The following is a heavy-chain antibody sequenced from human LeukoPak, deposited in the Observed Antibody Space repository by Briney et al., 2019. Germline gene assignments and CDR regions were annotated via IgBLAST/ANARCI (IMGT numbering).Heavy chain of an antibody. CDR1: GDSISSNY. J-gene: IGHJ4*02. CDR3: ASESYSSAVDY. D-gene: IGHD6-19*01. CDR2: IYYSGST. Sequence: SGPTLVNPSETLSLTCSVSGDSISSNYWSWMRKPPGKGLEWIGYIYYSGSTNYNPSLKSRVTISVDTSKNQFSLKLSSVTAADTAVYYCASESYSSAVDYWGQGTLVTVSS. V-gene: IGHV4-59*08.